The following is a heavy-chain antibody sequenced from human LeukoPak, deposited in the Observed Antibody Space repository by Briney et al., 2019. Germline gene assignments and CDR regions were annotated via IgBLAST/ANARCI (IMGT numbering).Heavy chain of an antibody. J-gene: IGHJ4*02. CDR2: IYYTGST. CDR1: GGSISRYY. V-gene: IGHV4-59*01. Sequence: SETLSLTCTVSGGSISRYYWSWFRQSPGTALEWIASIYYTGSTTYNPFLKSRVTISVGTSKNQFSLALRSVTAADTAVYYCARANYFDYWGQGTLVTVSS. CDR3: ARANYFDY.